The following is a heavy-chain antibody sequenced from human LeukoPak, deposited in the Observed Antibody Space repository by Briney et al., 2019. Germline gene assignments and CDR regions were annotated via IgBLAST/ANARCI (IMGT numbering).Heavy chain of an antibody. D-gene: IGHD6-6*01. CDR1: GGSISRSTYF. CDR2: VYYSGST. V-gene: IGHV4-39*01. CDR3: TRSAGGSDSSRTFDH. Sequence: PSETLSLTCNVSGGSISRSTYFWGWIRQPPGKGLEWIGSVYYSGSTYYNPSLNSRVTISVDTSKSQFSLKLTSVTAADTAVYSCTRSAGGSDSSRTFDHWGQGTLVTVSS. J-gene: IGHJ4*02.